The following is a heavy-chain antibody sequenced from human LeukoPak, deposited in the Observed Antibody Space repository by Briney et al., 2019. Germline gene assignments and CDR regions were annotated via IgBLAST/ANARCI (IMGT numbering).Heavy chain of an antibody. CDR1: GGSISSYY. Sequence: PSETLSLTCTVSGGSISSYYWSWIRQPPGKGLEWIGYIYYSGSTNYNPSLKSRVTISVDTSKNQFSLKLSSVTAADTAVYYCARSRVSGSYRPHGMDVWGQGTTVTVSS. J-gene: IGHJ6*02. CDR2: IYYSGST. V-gene: IGHV4-59*08. D-gene: IGHD1-26*01. CDR3: ARSRVSGSYRPHGMDV.